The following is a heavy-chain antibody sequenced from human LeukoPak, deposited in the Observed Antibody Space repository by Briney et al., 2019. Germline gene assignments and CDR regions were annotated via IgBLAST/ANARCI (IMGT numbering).Heavy chain of an antibody. CDR3: ARWVDTTMVGFDY. J-gene: IGHJ4*02. D-gene: IGHD5-18*01. CDR2: IYYIRST. V-gene: IGHV4-61*01. CDR1: GGSVSSGSYY. Sequence: WGTLSLTCTVSGGSVSSGSYYWSWIRQPPGKGLEWIGYIYYIRSTNYNPSLKSRVTISVDTSKNQFSLKLSSVTAADTAVYYCARWVDTTMVGFDYWGQGTLVTVYS.